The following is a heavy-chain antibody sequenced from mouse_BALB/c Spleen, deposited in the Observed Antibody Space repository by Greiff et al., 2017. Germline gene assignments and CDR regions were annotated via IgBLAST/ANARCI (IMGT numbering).Heavy chain of an antibody. J-gene: IGHJ2*01. CDR2: IYPGNSDT. CDR1: GYSFTSYW. D-gene: IGHD1-1*01. V-gene: IGHV1-5*01. CDR3: TRGYYYGSRLYYFDY. Sequence: EVQLQQSGTVLARPGASVKMSCKASGYSFTSYWMLWVKQRPGQGLEWIGAIYPGNSDTSYNQKFKGKAKLTAVTSASTAYMELSSLTNEDSAVYYCTRGYYYGSRLYYFDYWGQGTTLTVSS.